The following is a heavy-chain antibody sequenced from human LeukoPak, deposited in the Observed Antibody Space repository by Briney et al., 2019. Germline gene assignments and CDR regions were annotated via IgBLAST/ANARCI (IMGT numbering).Heavy chain of an antibody. CDR3: AKDQYITMIVVVITPPGY. D-gene: IGHD3-22*01. CDR1: GFTFDDYA. CDR2: ISWNSGSI. V-gene: IGHV3-9*01. J-gene: IGHJ4*02. Sequence: GRSLRLSCAASGFTFDDYAMHWVRQAPGKGLEWVSGISWNSGSIGYADSVKGRFTISRDNSKNTLYLQMNSLRAEDTAVYYCAKDQYITMIVVVITPPGYWGQGTLVTVSS.